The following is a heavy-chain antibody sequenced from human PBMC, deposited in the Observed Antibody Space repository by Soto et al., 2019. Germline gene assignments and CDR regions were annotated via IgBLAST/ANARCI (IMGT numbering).Heavy chain of an antibody. V-gene: IGHV1-3*01. Sequence: GASVKVSCKASGYTFTSYAMHWVRQAPGQRLEWMGWINAGNGNTKYSQKFQGRVTITRDTSASTAYMELSSLRSEDTAVYYCARSRSRSVVVAATLYNWFDPWGQGTLVTVSS. CDR1: GYTFTSYA. J-gene: IGHJ5*02. D-gene: IGHD2-15*01. CDR2: INAGNGNT. CDR3: ARSRSRSVVVAATLYNWFDP.